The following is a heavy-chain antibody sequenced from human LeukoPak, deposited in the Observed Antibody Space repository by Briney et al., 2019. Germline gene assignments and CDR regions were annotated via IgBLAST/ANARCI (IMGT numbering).Heavy chain of an antibody. CDR1: GFTFGDYL. CDR3: SRGSGWLSVY. D-gene: IGHD6-19*01. V-gene: IGHV3-49*03. J-gene: IGHJ4*02. CDR2: ISGGTT. Sequence: GGSLTLSCTASGFTFGDYLMSWFRQAPGKGLEWIGFISGGTTEYAASVKGRFTVSRDDSTSIAYLQMNSLTTEDTAVYYCSRGSGWLSVYWGQGTLVTVSS.